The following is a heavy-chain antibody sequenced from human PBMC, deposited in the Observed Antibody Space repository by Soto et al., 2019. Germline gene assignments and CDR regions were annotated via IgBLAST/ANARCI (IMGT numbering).Heavy chain of an antibody. V-gene: IGHV3-30-3*01. D-gene: IGHD6-13*01. CDR3: ARAGYSSSQGYYFYGMDV. CDR2: ISFGGNSK. CDR1: GFSFSAYT. J-gene: IGHJ6*02. Sequence: QVQLVESGGGVVQPGRSLRLSCAASGFSFSAYTMHWVRQVPGKGLEWVAVISFGGNSKYYADSVKGRFTISRDNSDNTLYLQMNNLREYDTSLYYCARAGYSSSQGYYFYGMDVWGQGTTVTVSS.